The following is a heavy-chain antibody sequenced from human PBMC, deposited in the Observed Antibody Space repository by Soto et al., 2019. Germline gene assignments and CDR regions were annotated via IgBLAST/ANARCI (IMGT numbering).Heavy chain of an antibody. CDR1: GGTFSSYA. Sequence: GASVKVSCKASGGTFSSYAISWVRQAPGQGLEWMGGIIPIFGTANYAQKFQGRVTITADESTSTAYMELSSLRSEDTAVYYCASKRGYSYGLYYYGMDVWGQGTTVTVSS. CDR2: IIPIFGTA. D-gene: IGHD5-18*01. J-gene: IGHJ6*02. V-gene: IGHV1-69*13. CDR3: ASKRGYSYGLYYYGMDV.